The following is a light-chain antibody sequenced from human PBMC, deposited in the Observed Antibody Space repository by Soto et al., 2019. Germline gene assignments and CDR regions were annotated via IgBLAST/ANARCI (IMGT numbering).Light chain of an antibody. Sequence: SVLTQPASVSGSPGQSITISCTGTSSDVGGYNYVSWYQQHPGKAPKFMIYDVSNRPSGVSNRLSGSKSGTTASLTISGLQAEDEADYYCCSYTTSNTRQIVFGTGTKVTVL. V-gene: IGLV2-14*01. CDR2: DVS. CDR3: CSYTTSNTRQIV. CDR1: SSDVGGYNY. J-gene: IGLJ1*01.